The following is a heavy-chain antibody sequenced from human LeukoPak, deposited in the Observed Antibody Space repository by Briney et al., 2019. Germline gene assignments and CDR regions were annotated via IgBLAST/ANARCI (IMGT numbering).Heavy chain of an antibody. CDR1: GFTFSSYG. CDR2: IRYDGSIK. V-gene: IGHV3-30*02. CDR3: AKDSRGYCSSTSCYWGSGYFDY. J-gene: IGHJ4*02. D-gene: IGHD2-2*01. Sequence: GGSLRLSCAASGFTFSSYGMHWVRQAPGKGLEWVAFIRYDGSIKYYADSVKGRFTISRDNSKNTLYLQMNSLRAEDTAVYYCAKDSRGYCSSTSCYWGSGYFDYWGQGTLVTVSS.